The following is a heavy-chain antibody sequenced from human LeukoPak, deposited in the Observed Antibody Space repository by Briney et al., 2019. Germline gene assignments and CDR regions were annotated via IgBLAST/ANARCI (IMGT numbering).Heavy chain of an antibody. CDR1: GFTFSSNV. V-gene: IGHV3-23*01. Sequence: GESLGLSCAASGFTFSSNVMIWVRQAPGKGLEWVSSIPASGGSTYYADSVKGRFTISRDNSKNSLYLQMNSLRAEDTAVYYCARERIAAAGTSYYYYGMDVWGQGTTVTVSS. J-gene: IGHJ6*02. CDR3: ARERIAAAGTSYYYYGMDV. CDR2: IPASGGST. D-gene: IGHD6-13*01.